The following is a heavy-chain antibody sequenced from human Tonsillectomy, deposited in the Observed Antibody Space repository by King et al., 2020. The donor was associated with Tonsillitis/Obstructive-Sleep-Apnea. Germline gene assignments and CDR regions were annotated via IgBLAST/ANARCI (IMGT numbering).Heavy chain of an antibody. Sequence: QLVQSGAEVKKPGASEKVSCKASGYTFTGYYMHWVRQAPGQGLEWMGRINPNGGGANYAQKFQGRVTMTRDTSISTAYMELSRLRSDDTAVYYCARDVSLYSSSWGDAFDIWGQGTMVTVSS. J-gene: IGHJ3*02. CDR2: INPNGGGA. CDR3: ARDVSLYSSSWGDAFDI. D-gene: IGHD6-13*01. CDR1: GYTFTGYY. V-gene: IGHV1-2*06.